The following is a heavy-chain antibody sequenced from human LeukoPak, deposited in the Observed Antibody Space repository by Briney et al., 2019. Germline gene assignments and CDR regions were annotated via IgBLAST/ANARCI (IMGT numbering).Heavy chain of an antibody. CDR2: IYSDGNT. CDR3: GRFGYVAGVDL. Sequence: PGGPLRLSCAASGFTVSYNYMSWVRQAPGKGLEWVSIIYSDGNTYYADSVKGRFTISRDNSENTVDLQMNSLRVEDTAVYHCGRFGYVAGVDLWGQGTLVTVSS. V-gene: IGHV3-66*02. D-gene: IGHD6-19*01. J-gene: IGHJ4*02. CDR1: GFTVSYNY.